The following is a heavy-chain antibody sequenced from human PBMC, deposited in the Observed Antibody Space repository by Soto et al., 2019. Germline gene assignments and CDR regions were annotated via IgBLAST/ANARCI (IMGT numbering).Heavy chain of an antibody. D-gene: IGHD6-13*01. CDR2: INTDGSIT. CDR1: GFTFSSYW. V-gene: IGHV3-74*01. CDR3: VRGHSSHWVNWFDP. J-gene: IGHJ5*02. Sequence: GGSLRLSCAASGFTFSSYWMHWVRQVPGEGPVWVSRINTDGSITTYADSVKGRFTISRDNAKNTLDLQMDSLRAEDTAVYYCVRGHSSHWVNWFDPWGQGTLVTVSS.